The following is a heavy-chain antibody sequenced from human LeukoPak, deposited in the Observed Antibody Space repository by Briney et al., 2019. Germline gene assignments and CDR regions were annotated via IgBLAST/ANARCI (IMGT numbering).Heavy chain of an antibody. D-gene: IGHD5-24*01. J-gene: IGHJ2*01. Sequence: QPGGSLRLSCAASGFIFSNYEMNWVRQAPGKGLQWVAVIWYDGSGKYYADSVKGRFTISRDNSKNTLYLQMNSLRAEDTAVYYCARIRDGSNWYFDLWGRGTLVTVSS. CDR3: ARIRDGSNWYFDL. CDR1: GFIFSNYE. CDR2: IWYDGSGK. V-gene: IGHV3-33*08.